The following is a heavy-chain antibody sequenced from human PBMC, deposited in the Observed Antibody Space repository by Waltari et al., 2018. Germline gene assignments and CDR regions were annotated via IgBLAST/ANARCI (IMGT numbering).Heavy chain of an antibody. Sequence: EVQLVESGGGLVKPGGSLRLSCAASGFTFRSHSSNWFRQAPGKGLEWVSSISSSSSYIYYADSVKGRFTISRDNAKNSLYLQMNSLRAEDTAVYYCARVITGTETGFDYWGQGTLVTVSS. V-gene: IGHV3-21*01. D-gene: IGHD1-7*01. J-gene: IGHJ4*02. CDR1: GFTFRSHS. CDR2: ISSSSSYI. CDR3: ARVITGTETGFDY.